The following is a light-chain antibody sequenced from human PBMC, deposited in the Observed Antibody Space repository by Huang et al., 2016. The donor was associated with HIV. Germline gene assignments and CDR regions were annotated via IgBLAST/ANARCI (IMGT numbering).Light chain of an antibody. CDR1: ESPLLRDGKTS. V-gene: IGKV2-29*02. CDR2: EVS. CDR3: MQGVQLLSFT. J-gene: IGKJ3*01. Sequence: DIVMTQTLLFLSVTPGQPASISCKSSESPLLRDGKTSLYGYVQKPCQTPQLLINEVSRRFSGVPDRFSGSGSGTDFTLKISRVEAEDDGVYYCMQGVQLLSFTFGPGTKVDIK.